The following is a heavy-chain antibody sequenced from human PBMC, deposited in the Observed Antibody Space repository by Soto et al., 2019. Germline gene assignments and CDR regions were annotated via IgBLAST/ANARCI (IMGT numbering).Heavy chain of an antibody. CDR3: ARGTSMKAYYYYMDV. D-gene: IGHD3-16*01. Sequence: SETLSLTCTVSGGSISSYYWSWIRQPPGKGLEWIGYIYYSGSTNYNPSLKSRVTISVDTSKNHFSLKLSSVTAADTALYYCARGTSMKAYYYYMDVWGKGTTVTVSS. V-gene: IGHV4-59*01. CDR1: GGSISSYY. CDR2: IYYSGST. J-gene: IGHJ6*03.